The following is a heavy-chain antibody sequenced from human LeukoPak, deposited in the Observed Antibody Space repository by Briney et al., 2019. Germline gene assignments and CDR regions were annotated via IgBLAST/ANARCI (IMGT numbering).Heavy chain of an antibody. D-gene: IGHD6-19*01. CDR1: GYTFTSYD. V-gene: IGHV1-8*01. J-gene: IGHJ3*02. CDR3: ARRWGSSGWYEDAFDI. CDR2: MNPNSGNT. Sequence: ASVKVSCKASGYTFTSYDINWVRQATGQGLEWMGWMNPNSGNTGYAQKFQGRVTMTRNTSISTAYMELSSLRSEDTAVYYCARRWGSSGWYEDAFDIWGQGTMVTVSS.